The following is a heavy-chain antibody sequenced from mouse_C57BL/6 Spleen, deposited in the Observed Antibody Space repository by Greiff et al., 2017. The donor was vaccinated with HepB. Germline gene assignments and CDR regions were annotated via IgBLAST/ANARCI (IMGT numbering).Heavy chain of an antibody. V-gene: IGHV1-82*01. CDR3: ARSYYSNYDYYAMDY. CDR1: GYAFSSSW. J-gene: IGHJ4*01. Sequence: VQLQQSGPELVKPGASVKISCKASGYAFSSSWMNWVKQRPGKGLEWIGRIYPGDGDTNYNGKFKGKATLTADKSSSTAYMQLSSLTSDDSAVYFCARSYYSNYDYYAMDYWGQGTSVTVSS. CDR2: IYPGDGDT. D-gene: IGHD2-5*01.